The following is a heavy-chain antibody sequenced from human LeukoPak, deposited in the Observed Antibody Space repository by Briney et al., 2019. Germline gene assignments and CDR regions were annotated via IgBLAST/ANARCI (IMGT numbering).Heavy chain of an antibody. CDR1: GDFINGSY. Sequence: SETLSLTCTVSGDFINGSYWSWIRQPAGKGLEWIGRIYTTGTANYSPSLTSRVTMSVDTSKKQLSLKLNSVTAADTAVYYCATVGGEGGFLHYWGQGILVAVSS. CDR3: ATVGGEGGFLHY. CDR2: IYTTGTA. J-gene: IGHJ4*02. D-gene: IGHD7-27*01. V-gene: IGHV4-4*07.